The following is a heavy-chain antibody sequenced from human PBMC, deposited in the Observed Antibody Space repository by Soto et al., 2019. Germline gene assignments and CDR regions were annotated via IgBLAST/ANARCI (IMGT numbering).Heavy chain of an antibody. CDR3: ARDSSPSSYYHGLDV. CDR1: GGSINRGNYF. CDR2: IYYSGSS. V-gene: IGHV4-31*03. Sequence: QVQLQESGPGLVKPSQTLSLTCTVSGGSINRGNYFWTWIRQQPGKGLEWIGYIYYSGSSFYNPALESRLTISVDTSKTQFSLRLSSVTAADTAVYYCARDSSPSSYYHGLDVWGQGTTVTVSS. J-gene: IGHJ6*02. D-gene: IGHD2-2*01.